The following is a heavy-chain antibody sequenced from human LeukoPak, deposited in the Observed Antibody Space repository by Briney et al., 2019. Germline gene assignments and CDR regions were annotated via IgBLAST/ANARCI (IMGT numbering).Heavy chain of an antibody. CDR2: IPYSGRT. Sequence: PSETLSLTLTVSGGSISPYYWSWIRQPPGRGLECIAFIPYSGRTNSNPSLKSRVTLSVDTSKNQFSLKLISVTAADTAVYYCARYISSGNDYWGQGSLVTVSS. CDR3: ARYISSGNDY. CDR1: GGSISPYY. J-gene: IGHJ4*02. V-gene: IGHV4-59*08. D-gene: IGHD6-13*01.